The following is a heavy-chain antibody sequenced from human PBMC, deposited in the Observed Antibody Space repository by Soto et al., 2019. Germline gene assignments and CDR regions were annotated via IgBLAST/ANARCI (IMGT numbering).Heavy chain of an antibody. CDR1: XXTFXXYS. Sequence: GASVKVSCKASXXTFXXYSIXXVRXXXXXXXXXXGRIIPIFGIASYAQKFQGRVTITADESTSTAYMELSSLRSDDTAVYYCAREDRDRETGLVPAAIDGMDVWGQGTTVTVX. CDR2: IIPIFGIA. V-gene: IGHV1-69*15. CDR3: AREDRDRETGLVPAAIDGMDV. D-gene: IGHD2-2*01. J-gene: IGHJ6*02.